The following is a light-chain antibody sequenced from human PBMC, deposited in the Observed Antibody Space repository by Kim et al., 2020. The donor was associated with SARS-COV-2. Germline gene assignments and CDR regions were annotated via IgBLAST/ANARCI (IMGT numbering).Light chain of an antibody. CDR2: DVT. J-gene: IGLJ1*01. Sequence: QSALTQPASVSGSPGQSITISCTGTTSDVGGHNYVSWYQQYPGKAPKLMIYDVTNRPSGVSNRFSGSKSGNTASLTISGLQSEDEADYYCISYTTSTTLFYVFGTGTKVPS. CDR3: ISYTTSTTLFYV. V-gene: IGLV2-14*03. CDR1: TSDVGGHNY.